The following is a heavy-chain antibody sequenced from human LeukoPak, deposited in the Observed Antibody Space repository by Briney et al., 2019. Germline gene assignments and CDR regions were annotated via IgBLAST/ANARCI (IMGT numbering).Heavy chain of an antibody. CDR2: IYYTET. CDR1: GGSFSGYY. CDR3: ATRKLGNDY. Sequence: SETLSLTCAVYGGSFSGYYWSWIRQSPGKGLEWIGYIYYTETSYNSSLKSRVTISADTSKNQFSLKLYSVTAADTAVYYCATRKLGNDYWGQGTLVTVSS. J-gene: IGHJ4*02. D-gene: IGHD7-27*01. V-gene: IGHV4-59*01.